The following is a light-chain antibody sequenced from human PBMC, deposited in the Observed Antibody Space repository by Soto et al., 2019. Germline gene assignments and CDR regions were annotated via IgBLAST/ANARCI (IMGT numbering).Light chain of an antibody. CDR2: GAS. V-gene: IGKV3-20*01. CDR1: QSLSSSY. CDR3: QQYVNSPWT. Sequence: EIVLTQSPGTLSFSPREKANLPCRASQSLSSSYLAWYQQKPAQAPRLLIYGASSRATGIPDRFSGGGSGTDFTLTISRLEPEDSAVYYCQQYVNSPWTFGQGTKVDIK. J-gene: IGKJ1*01.